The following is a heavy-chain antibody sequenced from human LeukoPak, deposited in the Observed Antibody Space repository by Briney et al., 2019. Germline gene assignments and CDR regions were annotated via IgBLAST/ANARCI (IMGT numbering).Heavy chain of an antibody. J-gene: IGHJ6*04. Sequence: GGSLRLSCAASGFTFSSYGMHWVRQAPGKGLEWVAVISYDGSNKYYADSVKGRFTISRDNSKNTLYLQTNSLRAEDTAVYYCAKDSVQQEYYYYGMDVWGKGTTVTVSS. CDR1: GFTFSSYG. CDR3: AKDSVQQEYYYYGMDV. V-gene: IGHV3-30*18. D-gene: IGHD6-13*01. CDR2: ISYDGSNK.